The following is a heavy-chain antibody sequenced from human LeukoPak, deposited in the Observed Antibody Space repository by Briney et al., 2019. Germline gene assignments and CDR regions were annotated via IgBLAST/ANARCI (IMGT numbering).Heavy chain of an antibody. J-gene: IGHJ4*02. CDR1: GYTFTSYD. V-gene: IGHV1-8*01. CDR3: ARGPRYCSSTSCYWGRDY. Sequence: ASVKVSCKASGYTFTSYDINWVRQATGQGLEWMGWMNPSSGNTGYAQKFQGRVTMTRNTSISTAYMELSSLRSEDTAVYYCARGPRYCSSTSCYWGRDYWGQGTLVTVSS. CDR2: MNPSSGNT. D-gene: IGHD2-2*01.